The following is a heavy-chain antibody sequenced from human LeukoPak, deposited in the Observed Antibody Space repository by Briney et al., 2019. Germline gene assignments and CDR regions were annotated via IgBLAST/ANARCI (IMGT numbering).Heavy chain of an antibody. D-gene: IGHD6-13*01. CDR3: AREYSRAFDY. V-gene: IGHV3-48*01. CDR2: ISSSSSTI. J-gene: IGHJ4*02. Sequence: GGSLRLSCAASGFTFSSYSMNWVRQAPGKGLEWVSYISSSSSTIYYADSVKGRFTISRDNAKNSLYLQMNSLRAEDTAVYYCAREYSRAFDYWGQGTLVTVSS. CDR1: GFTFSSYS.